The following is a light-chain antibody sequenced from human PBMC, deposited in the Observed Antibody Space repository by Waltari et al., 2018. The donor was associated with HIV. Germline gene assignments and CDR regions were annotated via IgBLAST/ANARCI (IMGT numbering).Light chain of an antibody. V-gene: IGLV2-14*03. CDR3: SSYTTNNTWV. J-gene: IGLJ3*02. CDR1: SSDVGAYNY. Sequence: QSALTQPASVSGSPGQSITISCTGTSSDVGAYNYVSWYQQHPGKAPKRMIYEVSNRPSGFFNRFSASTSVNTASLTISGLQAEDEADYYCSSYTTNNTWVFGGGTKLPVL. CDR2: EVS.